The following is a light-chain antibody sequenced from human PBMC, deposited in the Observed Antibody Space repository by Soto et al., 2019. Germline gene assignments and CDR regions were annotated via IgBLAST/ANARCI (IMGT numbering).Light chain of an antibody. J-gene: IGKJ1*01. CDR1: QSISSW. Sequence: DIQMTQSPSTLSASVGDRVTITCRASQSISSWLAWYQQKPGKAPNLLIYKASSLESGVPSRFSGSGSGAEFTLPISSLQPDDFATYYCHQYANYPRTFGQGTRVEI. CDR3: HQYANYPRT. V-gene: IGKV1-5*03. CDR2: KAS.